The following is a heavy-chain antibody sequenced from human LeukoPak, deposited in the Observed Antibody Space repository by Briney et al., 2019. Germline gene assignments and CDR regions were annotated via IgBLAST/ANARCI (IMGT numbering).Heavy chain of an antibody. V-gene: IGHV3-23*01. CDR2: LSGSGGGT. CDR1: GFTFSSYA. CDR3: AKDRTPYSRSGGYYLGAFDL. Sequence: PGGSLRLSCAASGFTFSSYAMTWVRRAPGKGLEWVSSLSGSGGGTWYAGSVKGRFTISRDNSNNVMYLQMNSLRAEDTAIYYCAKDRTPYSRSGGYYLGAFDLWGHGTMVTVSS. J-gene: IGHJ3*01. D-gene: IGHD3-10*01.